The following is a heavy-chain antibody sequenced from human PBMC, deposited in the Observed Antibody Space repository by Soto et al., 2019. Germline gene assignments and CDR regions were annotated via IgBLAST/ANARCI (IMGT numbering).Heavy chain of an antibody. D-gene: IGHD3-9*01. CDR1: GGSFSGYY. V-gene: IGHV4-34*01. CDR3: ARGRRYYDILTGYYNYYYYCMDV. CDR2: SNHRGST. J-gene: IGHJ6*03. Sequence: QVQLQQWGAGLLKPSETLSLTCAVYGGSFSGYYWSWIRQPPGKGLEWIGESNHRGSTNYNPSLNSGGAVSADTSKNKCSLELSSVSASDTAVYYCARGRRYYDILTGYYNYYYYCMDVWGKGTTVTVSS.